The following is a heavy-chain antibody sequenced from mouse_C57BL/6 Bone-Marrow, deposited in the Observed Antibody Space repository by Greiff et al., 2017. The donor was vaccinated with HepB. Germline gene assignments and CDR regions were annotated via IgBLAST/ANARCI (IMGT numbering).Heavy chain of an antibody. V-gene: IGHV1-39*01. Sequence: SGPELVKPGASVKISCKASGYSFTDYNMNWVKQSNGKSLEWIGVINPNYGTTSYNQKFKGKATLTVDQSSSTAYMQLNSLTSEDSAVYYCAKGGYYYGSSYGWYFDVWGTGTTVTVSS. J-gene: IGHJ1*03. CDR3: AKGGYYYGSSYGWYFDV. CDR2: INPNYGTT. CDR1: GYSFTDYN. D-gene: IGHD1-1*01.